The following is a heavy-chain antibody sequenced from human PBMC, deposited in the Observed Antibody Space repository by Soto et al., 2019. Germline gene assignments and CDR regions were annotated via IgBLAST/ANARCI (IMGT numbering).Heavy chain of an antibody. D-gene: IGHD3-3*01. V-gene: IGHV1-3*01. Sequence: ASVKVSCKASGYTFTSYAMHWVRQAPGQRLEWMGWINAGNGNTKYSQKFQGRVTITRDTSASTAYMGLSSLRSEDTAVYYCARSEPGPYYYYGMDVWGQGTTVTVSS. CDR1: GYTFTSYA. CDR2: INAGNGNT. CDR3: ARSEPGPYYYYGMDV. J-gene: IGHJ6*02.